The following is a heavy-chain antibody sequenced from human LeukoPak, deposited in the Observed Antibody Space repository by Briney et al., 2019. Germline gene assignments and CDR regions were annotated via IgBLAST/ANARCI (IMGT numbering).Heavy chain of an antibody. J-gene: IGHJ6*02. Sequence: PSETLSLTCTVSGGSISSYYWSWVRQAPGKGLEWVSYISSSSSTIWYADFVKGRFTISRDNAKNSLYLQLNSLRAEDTAVYYCARRTVTTLPYAMDVWGQGTTVTVSS. CDR3: ARRTVTTLPYAMDV. CDR2: ISSSSSTI. CDR1: GGSISSYY. V-gene: IGHV3-48*01. D-gene: IGHD4-11*01.